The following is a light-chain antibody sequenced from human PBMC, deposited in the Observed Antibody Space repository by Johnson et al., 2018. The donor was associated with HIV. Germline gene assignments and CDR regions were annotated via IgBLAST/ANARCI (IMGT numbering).Light chain of an antibody. CDR1: SSNIGNSY. Sequence: QSVLTQPPSVSAAPGQKVTISCSGSSSNIGNSYISWYQLLPGSPPKLLIFKNNELPSGIPDRFSGSKSGTSATLDITGLQTGDEADYYCATWDTSLSAGGVFGTGTKVTVL. CDR2: KNN. V-gene: IGLV1-51*02. J-gene: IGLJ1*01. CDR3: ATWDTSLSAGGV.